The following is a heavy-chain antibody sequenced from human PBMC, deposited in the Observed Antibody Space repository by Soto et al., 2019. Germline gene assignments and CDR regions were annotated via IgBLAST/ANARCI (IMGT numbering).Heavy chain of an antibody. CDR3: ARGIWTMARGAYYFDN. V-gene: IGHV1-3*01. D-gene: IGHD3-10*01. CDR2: INAGNGHT. J-gene: IGHJ4*02. Sequence: GASVKVSCKASGYTFTNYAMQWVRQAPGQGLEWMGWINAGNGHTKYSQRFQDRLTITRDTSASTAYMELSSLRSEDTAVYYCARGIWTMARGAYYFDNWGPGTLVTVS. CDR1: GYTFTNYA.